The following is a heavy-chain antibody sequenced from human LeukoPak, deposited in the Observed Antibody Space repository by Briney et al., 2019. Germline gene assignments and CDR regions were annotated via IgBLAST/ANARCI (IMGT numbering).Heavy chain of an antibody. CDR2: IYYSGST. D-gene: IGHD6-19*01. CDR3: ARTGYSSGWYYSGFDY. CDR1: GGSFSGYY. J-gene: IGHJ4*02. Sequence: SETLSLTCAVYGGSFSGYYWSWIRQSPGEGLEGIGYIYYSGSTNYNPSLKSRVTISVDTSKNQFSLKLSSVTAADTAVYYCARTGYSSGWYYSGFDYWGQGTLVTVSS. V-gene: IGHV4-59*01.